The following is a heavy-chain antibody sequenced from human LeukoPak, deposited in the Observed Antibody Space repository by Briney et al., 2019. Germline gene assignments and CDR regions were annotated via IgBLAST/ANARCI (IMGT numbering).Heavy chain of an antibody. V-gene: IGHV3-53*01. D-gene: IGHD1-26*01. J-gene: IGHJ4*02. CDR2: IYSGGST. Sequence: GGSLRLSFAPSGFTVSTNYMSWVRQPPGKGREWVSVIYSGGSTHYADSLKGRFTISRDNSKNTLYLQMNNLRPEDTAVYFCARDLRDSRGSYGSDYWGQGTLVTVSS. CDR3: ARDLRDSRGSYGSDY. CDR1: GFTVSTNY.